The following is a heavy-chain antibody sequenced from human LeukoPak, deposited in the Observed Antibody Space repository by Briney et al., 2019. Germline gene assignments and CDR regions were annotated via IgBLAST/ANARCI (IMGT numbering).Heavy chain of an antibody. CDR2: TYYRSGWYN. D-gene: IGHD2-21*01. J-gene: IGHJ4*02. V-gene: IGHV6-1*01. Sequence: SQTLSLTCAISGDRVSSNSAAGGWIRQSPSRGLESLGRTYYRSGWYNDYALSVKSRVTINPDTSKNQVSLQLNSVTPEDTAVYCCSRELAWGRADCRGRGTLVTVSS. CDR1: GDRVSSNSAA. CDR3: SRELAWGRADC.